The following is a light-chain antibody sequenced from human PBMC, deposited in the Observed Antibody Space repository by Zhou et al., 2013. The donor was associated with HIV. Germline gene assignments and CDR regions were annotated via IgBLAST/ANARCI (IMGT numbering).Light chain of an antibody. CDR2: AAS. CDR3: QQANYFPRT. J-gene: IGKJ5*01. Sequence: DIQMTQSPSSVSASVGDRVTITCRASQGISTWLAWYQQKPGKAPELLIYAASYLQTGVPSRFSGSGSGTHFTLTITSLQPEDFATYYCQQANYFPRTFGQGTRLEMK. CDR1: QGISTW. V-gene: IGKV1D-12*01.